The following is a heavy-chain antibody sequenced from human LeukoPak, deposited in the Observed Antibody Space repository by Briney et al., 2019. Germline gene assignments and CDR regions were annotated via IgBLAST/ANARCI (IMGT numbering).Heavy chain of an antibody. CDR1: GGSISSGGYS. CDR3: ARSSVAAAGYFDY. Sequence: SETLSLTWAVSGGSISSGGYSWSWIRQPPGKGLEWIGYIYHSGSTYYNPSLKSRVTTSVDRSKNQFSLKLSSVTAADTAVYYCARSSVAAAGYFDYWGQGTLVTVSS. CDR2: IYHSGST. J-gene: IGHJ4*02. D-gene: IGHD6-13*01. V-gene: IGHV4-30-2*01.